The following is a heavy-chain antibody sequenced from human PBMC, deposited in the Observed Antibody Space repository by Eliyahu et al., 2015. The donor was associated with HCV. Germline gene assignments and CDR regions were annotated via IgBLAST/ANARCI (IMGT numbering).Heavy chain of an antibody. J-gene: IGHJ5*02. D-gene: IGHD6-19*01. CDR1: GFXFSDYY. V-gene: IGHV3-11*05. CDR3: ARTGSSGWYANWFDP. CDR2: IGSSSSYT. Sequence: QAQLVESGGGLVKPGGSLRLSCAASGFXFSDYYMSWIRQAPGKGLEWVSYIGSSSSYTNYADSVKGRFTVSRDNAKNSLYLQMNSLRDDDTAVYYCARTGSSGWYANWFDPWGQGTLVTVSS.